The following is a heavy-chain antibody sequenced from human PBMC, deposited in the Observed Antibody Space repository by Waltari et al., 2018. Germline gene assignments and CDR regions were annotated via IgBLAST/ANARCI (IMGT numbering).Heavy chain of an antibody. D-gene: IGHD3-10*01. CDR3: AGELLRSSLLNH. CDR1: GFTFSTYG. CDR2: VRYDGNTY. V-gene: IGHV3-30*02. Sequence: QVQLVESGGGVVQPGGSLRLSCEASGFTFSTYGMHWVRQAPGKGLEGVAFVRYDGNTYNYADSVKGRFTISRDNSKSTLYLQMNRLRAEDTAVYYCAGELLRSSLLNHWGQGTLVTVSS. J-gene: IGHJ5*02.